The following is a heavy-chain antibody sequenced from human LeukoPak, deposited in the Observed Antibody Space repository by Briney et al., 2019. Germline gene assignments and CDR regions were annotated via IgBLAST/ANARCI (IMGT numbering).Heavy chain of an antibody. CDR2: INHSGST. CDR1: GGSFSGYY. Sequence: SETLSLTCAVYGGSFSGYYWSWIRQPPGKGLEWIGEINHSGSTNYNPSLKSRVTISVDTSKNQFSLKLSSVTAADTAVYYCARRTARHWDFDYWGQGTLVTVSS. CDR3: ARRTARHWDFDY. J-gene: IGHJ4*02. D-gene: IGHD5-18*01. V-gene: IGHV4-34*01.